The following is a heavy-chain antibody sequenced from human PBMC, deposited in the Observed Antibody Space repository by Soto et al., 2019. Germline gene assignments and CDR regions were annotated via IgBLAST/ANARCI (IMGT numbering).Heavy chain of an antibody. J-gene: IGHJ6*02. V-gene: IGHV3-33*01. CDR3: ARDGSIAARPILDYYGMDV. CDR1: GFTFSSYG. D-gene: IGHD6-6*01. Sequence: PGGSLRLSCAASGFTFSSYGMHWVRQAPGKGLEWVAVIWYDGSNKYYADSVKGRFTISRDNSKNTLYLQMNSLRAEDTAVYYCARDGSIAARPILDYYGMDVWGQGTTVTVSS. CDR2: IWYDGSNK.